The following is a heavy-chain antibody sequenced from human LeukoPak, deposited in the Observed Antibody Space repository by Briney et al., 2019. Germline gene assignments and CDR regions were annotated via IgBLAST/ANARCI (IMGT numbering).Heavy chain of an antibody. V-gene: IGHV4-59*08. CDR2: IFYSGST. CDR1: GGSFSGYY. D-gene: IGHD4-17*01. CDR3: GRHPTVTTGKQFDY. Sequence: SETLSLTCAVYGGSFSGYYWSWIRQPPGKGLEWIGYIFYSGSTNYNPSLKSRVTISVDTSTNQFSLKLGSVTAADTAGYYFGRHPTVTTGKQFDYWGGGTLVTVSS. J-gene: IGHJ4*02.